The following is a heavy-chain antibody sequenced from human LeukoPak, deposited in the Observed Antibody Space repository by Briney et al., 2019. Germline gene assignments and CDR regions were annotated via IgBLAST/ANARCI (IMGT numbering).Heavy chain of an antibody. D-gene: IGHD2-2*01. CDR3: ARDRYCTTTRCSDY. V-gene: IGHV3-74*03. J-gene: IGHJ4*02. Sequence: GGSLRLSCAASGFTFSNYWMHWARQAPGKGLVWVSRISTDGSSTTYADSVKGRFTISRDNAKNTLYLEMNSLRAEDTAVYYCARDRYCTTTRCSDYWGQGTLVTVSS. CDR2: ISTDGSST. CDR1: GFTFSNYW.